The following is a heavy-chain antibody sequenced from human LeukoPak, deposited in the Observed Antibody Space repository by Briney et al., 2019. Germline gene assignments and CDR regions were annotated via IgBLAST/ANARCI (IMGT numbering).Heavy chain of an antibody. V-gene: IGHV3-23*01. CDR2: ICGSGGGT. CDR3: AKDPFLDYDRPLDAFDM. Sequence: GGSLRLSCAASVVTFIRYAMSGVPEAPGRGLEWGSAICGSGGGTYYADSVKGRYTISRDNSKTTLYMQKNSLRAENTAVYNCAKDPFLDYDRPLDAFDMWGQETMVTVSS. D-gene: IGHD3-22*01. J-gene: IGHJ3*02. CDR1: VVTFIRYA.